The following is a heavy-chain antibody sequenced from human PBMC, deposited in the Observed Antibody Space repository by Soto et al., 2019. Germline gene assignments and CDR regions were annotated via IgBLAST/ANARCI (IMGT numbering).Heavy chain of an antibody. CDR3: AKDIYRGVITFGGVIVQSASGAFDI. J-gene: IGHJ3*02. V-gene: IGHV3-9*01. D-gene: IGHD3-16*02. CDR1: GFTFDDYA. CDR2: ISWNSGSI. Sequence: GGSLRLSCAASGFTFDDYAMHWVRQAPGKGLEWVSGISWNSGSIGYADSVKGRFTISRDNAKNSLYLQMNSLRTEDTALYYCAKDIYRGVITFGGVIVQSASGAFDIWGQGTMVTVSS.